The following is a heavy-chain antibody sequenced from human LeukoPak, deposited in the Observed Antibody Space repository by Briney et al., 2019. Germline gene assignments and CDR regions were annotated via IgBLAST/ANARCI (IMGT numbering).Heavy chain of an antibody. Sequence: GGSLRLSCAASGFTFSTYGMHWVRQAPGKGLEWVAVIWYGGSNTYYADSVKGRFTISRDNSKNTLYLQMNSLRAEDTAVYYCAKEGDIVVVPAVPLDYWGQGTLVTVSS. D-gene: IGHD2-2*01. V-gene: IGHV3-33*06. J-gene: IGHJ4*02. CDR1: GFTFSTYG. CDR3: AKEGDIVVVPAVPLDY. CDR2: IWYGGSNT.